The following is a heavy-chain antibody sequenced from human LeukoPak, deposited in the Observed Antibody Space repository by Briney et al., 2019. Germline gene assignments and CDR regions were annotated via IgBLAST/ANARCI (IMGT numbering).Heavy chain of an antibody. CDR1: GGSISIYS. CDR2: IYTSGST. Sequence: PSETLSLTCVVSGGSISIYSWSWIRQPAGKGLEWIGRIYTSGSTNYNPSLKSRVTMSVDTSKNQFSLRLSSVTAADTAVYYCARAAYCGGDCYSLDYWGQGTLVTVSS. J-gene: IGHJ4*02. V-gene: IGHV4-4*07. CDR3: ARAAYCGGDCYSLDY. D-gene: IGHD2-21*02.